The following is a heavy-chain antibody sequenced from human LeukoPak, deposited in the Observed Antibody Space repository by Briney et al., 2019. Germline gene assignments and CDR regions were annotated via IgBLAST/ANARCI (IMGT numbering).Heavy chain of an antibody. D-gene: IGHD6-13*01. V-gene: IGHV3-7*01. CDR3: ARPAYSSSWYYFEY. CDR2: IKQDGSEK. Sequence: GGSLRLSCAASGFTFSSYWMSWVRQAPGKGLEWVANIKQDGSEKYYVDSVKGRFTISRDNAKNSLYLQMNSLRAEDTAVYYCARPAYSSSWYYFEYWGQGTLVTVSS. CDR1: GFTFSSYW. J-gene: IGHJ4*02.